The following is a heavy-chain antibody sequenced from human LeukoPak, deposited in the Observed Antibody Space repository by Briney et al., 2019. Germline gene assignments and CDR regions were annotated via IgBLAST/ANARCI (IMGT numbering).Heavy chain of an antibody. CDR3: ARTADYGYFDY. CDR1: GGSISSSSYY. D-gene: IGHD4-17*01. J-gene: IGHJ4*02. Sequence: SETLSLTCTVSGGSISSSSYYWGWIRQPPGKGREWIGSIYYSGSTYYNPSLKSRVTISVDTSKNQFSLRLNSVTAADTAVYYCARTADYGYFDYWGQGILVTVSS. V-gene: IGHV4-39*01. CDR2: IYYSGST.